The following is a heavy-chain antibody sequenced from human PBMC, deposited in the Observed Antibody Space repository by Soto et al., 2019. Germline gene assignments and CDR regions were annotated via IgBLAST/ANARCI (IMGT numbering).Heavy chain of an antibody. CDR3: ARSAGWYAVHS. J-gene: IGHJ4*02. V-gene: IGHV4-4*02. CDR1: GDSVSSPYY. Sequence: QVQLQESGPRLVKPSGTLSLTCAVSGDSVSSPYYWCWVRQPPGKGLEWIGEVFHTGTTSYNPSLRSRVTISMDKSINPFSLDLSSVTAADTAVYYCARSAGWYAVHSWGPGTLVIVSS. D-gene: IGHD6-19*01. CDR2: VFHTGTT.